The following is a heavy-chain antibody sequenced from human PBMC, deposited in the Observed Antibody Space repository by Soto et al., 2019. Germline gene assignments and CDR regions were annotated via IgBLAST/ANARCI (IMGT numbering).Heavy chain of an antibody. CDR3: AKDSRYSYGYSGGLPPGLDYYYGMDV. V-gene: IGHV3-30*18. D-gene: IGHD5-18*01. CDR1: GFTFSSYG. Sequence: QVQLVESGGGVVQPGRSLRLSCAASGFTFSSYGMHWVRQAPGKGLEWVAVISYDGSNKYYADSVKGRFTISRDNSKNTLYLQMNSLRAEDTAVYYCAKDSRYSYGYSGGLPPGLDYYYGMDVWGQGTTVTVSS. J-gene: IGHJ6*02. CDR2: ISYDGSNK.